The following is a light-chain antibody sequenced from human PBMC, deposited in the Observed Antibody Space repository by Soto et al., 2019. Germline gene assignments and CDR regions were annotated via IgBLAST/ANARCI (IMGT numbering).Light chain of an antibody. CDR1: QSVSIY. CDR2: DAS. J-gene: IGKJ5*01. Sequence: EIELTHSPGTLSLSPWEIATRSCRASQSVSIYLAWYQQRPGQAPRLLIYDASNRATGIPARFSGSGSGTDFTLTISSLEPEDFAVYYCQQRSNWPPITFGQGTRLE. V-gene: IGKV3-11*01. CDR3: QQRSNWPPIT.